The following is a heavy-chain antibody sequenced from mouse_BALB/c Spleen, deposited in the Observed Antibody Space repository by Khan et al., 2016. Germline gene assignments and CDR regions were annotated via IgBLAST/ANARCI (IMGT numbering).Heavy chain of an antibody. D-gene: IGHD2-1*01. CDR3: TIYGNYALVY. CDR2: INTNTGEP. V-gene: IGHV9-3*02. J-gene: IGHJ4*01. CDR1: GYVLTSFG. Sequence: QIQLVQSGPELRKPGETVKISCKASGYVLTSFGMIWVKQAPGEGLKWMGWINTNTGEPTYAEAFKGRFAFSLETSASTAYLQINDLKNEDTATSFCTIYGNYALVYWGQGTAVSVSS.